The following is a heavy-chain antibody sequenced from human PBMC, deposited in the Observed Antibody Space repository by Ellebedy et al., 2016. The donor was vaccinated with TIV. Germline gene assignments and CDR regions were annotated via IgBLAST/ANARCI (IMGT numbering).Heavy chain of an antibody. J-gene: IGHJ3*02. CDR1: GFTVSYTY. Sequence: GESLKISCAASGFTVSYTYMNWVRQAPGKGLGWVSVIHTGGDTYYADSVKDRFTISRDSSKNTVFLQMNSLRAEDTALYYCARRISGTYGDDAFDIWGQGTMVTVSS. CDR2: IHTGGDT. CDR3: ARRISGTYGDDAFDI. D-gene: IGHD1-20*01. V-gene: IGHV3-53*01.